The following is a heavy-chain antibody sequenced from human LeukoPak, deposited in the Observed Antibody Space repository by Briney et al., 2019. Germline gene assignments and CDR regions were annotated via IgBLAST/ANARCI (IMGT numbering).Heavy chain of an antibody. V-gene: IGHV3-23*01. J-gene: IGHJ3*02. CDR3: ANRITVVARDAFDI. CDR1: GFTFSTYA. D-gene: IGHD6-19*01. CDR2: ISGSGGST. Sequence: GGSLRLSCAASGFTFSTYAMSWVRQAPGKGLEWVSSISGSGGSTFYADSMKGRFTISRDNSKNTLYLQMNSLRTEDTAVYYCANRITVVARDAFDIWGQGTMVTVSS.